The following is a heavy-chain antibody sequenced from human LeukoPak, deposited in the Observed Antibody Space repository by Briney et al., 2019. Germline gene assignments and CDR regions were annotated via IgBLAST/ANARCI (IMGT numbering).Heavy chain of an antibody. D-gene: IGHD2-15*01. CDR1: GFTFRVYS. J-gene: IGHJ5*02. Sequence: GGSLRLSCAASGFTFRVYSMNWVRQAPGKGLEWVSSISSSSSYIYYADSVKGRFTISRDNAKNSLYLQMNSLRAEDTAVYYCARSCSGGTCNFPKFEPWGQGTLVTVSS. CDR2: ISSSSSYI. CDR3: ARSCSGGTCNFPKFEP. V-gene: IGHV3-21*01.